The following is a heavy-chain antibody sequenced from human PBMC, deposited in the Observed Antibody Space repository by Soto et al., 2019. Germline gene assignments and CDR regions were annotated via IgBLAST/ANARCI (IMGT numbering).Heavy chain of an antibody. V-gene: IGHV3-30*18. J-gene: IGHJ5*02. CDR3: AKDSYNAAAGTPSGFDP. D-gene: IGHD6-13*01. CDR1: GFTFSSYG. CDR2: ISYDGSNK. Sequence: PGGSLRLSCAASGFTFSSYGMHWVRQAPGKGLEWVAVISYDGSNKYYADSVKGRFTISRDNSKNTLYLQMNSLRAEDTAVYYCAKDSYNAAAGTPSGFDPWGQGTLVTVSS.